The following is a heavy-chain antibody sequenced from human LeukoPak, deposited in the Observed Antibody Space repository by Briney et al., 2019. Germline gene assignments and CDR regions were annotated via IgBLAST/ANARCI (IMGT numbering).Heavy chain of an antibody. Sequence: ASVKVSCKASGGTFSSYAISWVRQAPGQGLEWMGGIIPIFATATYAQKFQGRVTITTDESTSTAYMELSSLRSEDTAVYYCARIAAAGRGFDYWGQGTLVTVSS. J-gene: IGHJ4*02. CDR2: IIPIFATA. V-gene: IGHV1-69*05. D-gene: IGHD6-13*01. CDR1: GGTFSSYA. CDR3: ARIAAAGRGFDY.